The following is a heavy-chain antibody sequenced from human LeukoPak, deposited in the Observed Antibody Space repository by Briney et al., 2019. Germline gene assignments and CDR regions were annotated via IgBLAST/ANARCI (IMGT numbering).Heavy chain of an antibody. J-gene: IGHJ4*02. CDR1: GASISSYY. D-gene: IGHD3-22*01. V-gene: IGHV4-59*01. CDR2: IYYSGST. CDR3: ARVRGYYDSSGYDY. Sequence: SETLSLTCTVSGASISSYYWSWIRQPPGKGLEWIGYIYYSGSTNYNPALKSRVTISEDTSKNQISLRLSSVTAADAAVYYCARVRGYYDSSGYDYWGQGTLVTVSS.